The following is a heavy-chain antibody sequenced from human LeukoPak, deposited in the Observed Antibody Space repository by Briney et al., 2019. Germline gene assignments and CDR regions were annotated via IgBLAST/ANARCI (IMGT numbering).Heavy chain of an antibody. CDR1: GFTFSSYA. Sequence: GGSLRLSCSASGFTFSSYAMHWFRQAPEQGLEYVSAITTNGGYTYYADSVKGRFTVSRDNSKNTLFLQMSSLRPEDTAVYYCVRSGKQWLAFDSWGQGTLVTVSS. CDR2: ITTNGGYT. J-gene: IGHJ4*02. V-gene: IGHV3-64D*09. CDR3: VRSGKQWLAFDS. D-gene: IGHD6-19*01.